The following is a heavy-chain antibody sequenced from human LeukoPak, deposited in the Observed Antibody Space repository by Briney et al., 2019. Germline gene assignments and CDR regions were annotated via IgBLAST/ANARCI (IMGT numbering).Heavy chain of an antibody. D-gene: IGHD6-13*01. CDR3: ARVYSSRSSYLAY. V-gene: IGHV4-31*03. CDR1: GGSISSGGYY. J-gene: IGHJ4*02. Sequence: PSQTLPLTCTVSGGSISSGGYYWSWIRQHPGKGLEWIGYIYYSGSTYYNPSLKSRVTISVATSKNQFSLKLSSMTAADTAVYYCARVYSSRSSYLAYWGQGTLVTVSS. CDR2: IYYSGST.